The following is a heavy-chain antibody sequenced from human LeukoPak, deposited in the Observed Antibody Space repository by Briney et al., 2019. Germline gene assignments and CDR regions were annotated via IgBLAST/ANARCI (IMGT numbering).Heavy chain of an antibody. CDR2: ISSTNTYI. J-gene: IGHJ6*02. Sequence: PGGSLRLSCAASGFTFSSYSMNWVRQAPGKGLEWVSSISSTNTYIYYADSVKGRFTISRDNSKNTLYLQMNSLRAEDTAVYYCASGYTNGPRVDVWGQGTTVTVSS. V-gene: IGHV3-21*04. D-gene: IGHD6-19*01. CDR3: ASGYTNGPRVDV. CDR1: GFTFSSYS.